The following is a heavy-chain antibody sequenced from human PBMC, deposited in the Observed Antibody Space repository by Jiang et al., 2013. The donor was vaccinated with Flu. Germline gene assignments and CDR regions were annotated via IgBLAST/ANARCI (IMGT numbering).Heavy chain of an antibody. D-gene: IGHD6-13*01. CDR1: GGSISSSSYY. J-gene: IGHJ6*03. Sequence: GSGLVKPSETLSLTCTVSGGSISSSSYYWGWIRQPPGKGLEWIGSIYYSGSTYYNPSLKSRVTISVDTSKNQFSLKLSSVTAADTAVYYCARQLTGSWKPYYYYYYMDV. CDR2: IYYSGST. CDR3: ARQLTGSWKPYYYYYYMDV. V-gene: IGHV4-39*01.